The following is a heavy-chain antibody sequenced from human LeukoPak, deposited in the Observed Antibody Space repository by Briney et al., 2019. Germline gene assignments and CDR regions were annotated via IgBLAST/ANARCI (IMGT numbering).Heavy chain of an antibody. CDR2: ISAYNGNT. D-gene: IGHD6-6*01. CDR3: ARDSDPIAARRYYYYYYMDV. V-gene: IGHV1-18*01. Sequence: ASVKVSCKASGYTFTSYGISWVRQAPGQGLEWMGWISAYNGNTNYAQKLQGRVTMTTDTSTSTAYMELRSLTSDDTAVYYCARDSDPIAARRYYYYYYMDVWGKGTTVTVSS. J-gene: IGHJ6*03. CDR1: GYTFTSYG.